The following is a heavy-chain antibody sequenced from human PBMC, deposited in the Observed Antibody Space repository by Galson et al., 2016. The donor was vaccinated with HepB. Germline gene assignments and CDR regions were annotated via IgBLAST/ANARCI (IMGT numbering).Heavy chain of an antibody. D-gene: IGHD2-2*01. CDR1: GDTFSSYA. Sequence: SVKVSCKASGDTFSSYAITWVRQAPGQGLEWMGSTLPVVCTAGYAQKFQGRVTITADESTTTTYMELSALRSDDTAVYYCARYCSTSSCFHSSHYGLDVWGQGTLVTVSS. CDR3: ARYCSTSSCFHSSHYGLDV. J-gene: IGHJ4*02. CDR2: TLPVVCTA. V-gene: IGHV1-69*11.